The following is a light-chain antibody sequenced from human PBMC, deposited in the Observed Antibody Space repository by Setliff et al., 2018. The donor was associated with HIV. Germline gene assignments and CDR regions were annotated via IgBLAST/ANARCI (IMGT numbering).Light chain of an antibody. CDR1: SSDIGTYNL. J-gene: IGLJ1*01. Sequence: SVLTQPASVSGSPGQSITISCTGTSSDIGTYNLVSWYQQHPGKAPKLMIYDVTKRPSGVSNRFSGSKSGNTASLTISGLQAEDEADYYCCSYAGSSTYVFGTGTKVTVL. V-gene: IGLV2-23*02. CDR3: CSYAGSSTYV. CDR2: DVT.